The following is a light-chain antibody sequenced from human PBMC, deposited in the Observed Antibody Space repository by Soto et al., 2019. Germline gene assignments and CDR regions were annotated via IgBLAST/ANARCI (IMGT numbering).Light chain of an antibody. CDR1: QSVTSNY. V-gene: IGKV3-20*01. Sequence: EIVLTQSPGTLSLSPGERATLSCRASQSVTSNYLAWYQQKPGQAPRLLISGASSRATGIPDRFSGSGSGTDFTLTISRLEPEDFAVYYCQQYSTSRLTFGGGTKVEIK. J-gene: IGKJ4*01. CDR3: QQYSTSRLT. CDR2: GAS.